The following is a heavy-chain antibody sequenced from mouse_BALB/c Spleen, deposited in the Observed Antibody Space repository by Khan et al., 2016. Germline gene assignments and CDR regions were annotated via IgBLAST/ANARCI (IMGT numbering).Heavy chain of an antibody. J-gene: IGHJ3*01. D-gene: IGHD3-3*01. CDR3: SRHEGTEFAY. V-gene: IGHV5-12-2*01. Sequence: EVELVESGGGLVQPGGSLKLSCAASGFSFSSYTMSWVRQTPEKRLEWVAYMSNGGGSAYYPDTFQGRFTISRDDATNTLYLQMSSLMSEDTAMYYCSRHEGTEFAYWGQGTLVTVSA. CDR1: GFSFSSYT. CDR2: MSNGGGSA.